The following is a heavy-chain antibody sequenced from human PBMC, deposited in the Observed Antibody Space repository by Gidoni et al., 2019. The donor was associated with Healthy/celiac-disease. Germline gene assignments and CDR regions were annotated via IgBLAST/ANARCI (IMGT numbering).Heavy chain of an antibody. CDR2: ISSSSSYI. Sequence: EVQLVESGGGLVKPGGSLRLSCAASGFTFSSYSMNWVRQAPGKGLEWVSSISSSSSYIYYADSVKGRFTISRDNANNSLYLQMNSLRAEDTAVYYCARDPNSSSWTVYYYYGMDVWGQGTTVTVSS. V-gene: IGHV3-21*01. J-gene: IGHJ6*02. CDR3: ARDPNSSSWTVYYYYGMDV. D-gene: IGHD6-13*01. CDR1: GFTFSSYS.